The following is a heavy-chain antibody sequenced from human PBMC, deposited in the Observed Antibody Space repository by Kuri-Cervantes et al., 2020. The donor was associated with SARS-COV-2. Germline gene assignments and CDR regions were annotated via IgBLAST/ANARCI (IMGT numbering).Heavy chain of an antibody. CDR3: AKDLMVTTSHYYYYYMDV. J-gene: IGHJ6*03. CDR1: GFTFSSYG. Sequence: LSLTCAASGFTFSSYGMHWVRQAPGKGLEWVAFIRYDGSNKYYADSVKGRFTISRDNSKNTLYLQMNSLRAEDTAVYYCAKDLMVTTSHYYYYYMDVWGKGTTVTVSS. CDR2: IRYDGSNK. V-gene: IGHV3-30*02. D-gene: IGHD2-8*01.